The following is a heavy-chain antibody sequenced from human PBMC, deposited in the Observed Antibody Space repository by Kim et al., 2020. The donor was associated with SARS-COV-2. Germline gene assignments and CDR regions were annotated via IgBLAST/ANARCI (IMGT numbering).Heavy chain of an antibody. CDR3: ARDSSSSLVYYSFGMDV. CDR1: GFTVSSNY. J-gene: IGHJ6*01. Sequence: GGSLRLSCTASGFTVSSNYMSWVRQAPGKGLEWVSVLYSGGSTYYEDSVKGRFTISRDNSKNTLYLQMNSLRAEDTAVYYCARDSSSSLVYYSFGMDVWG. D-gene: IGHD6-6*01. V-gene: IGHV3-53*01. CDR2: LYSGGST.